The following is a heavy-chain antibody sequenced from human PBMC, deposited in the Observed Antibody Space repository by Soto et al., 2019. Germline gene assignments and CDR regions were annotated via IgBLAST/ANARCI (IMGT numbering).Heavy chain of an antibody. Sequence: SVKVSCKASGGTFSNYAITWVRQAPGQGLEWMGGIIPLFGAANYAQKFQGRVTITADESTSTAYMELSSLRPEDTAVYYCAGRSSSWSGGYFQHWGQGTLVTVSS. CDR3: AGRSSSWSGGYFQH. CDR2: IIPLFGAA. CDR1: GGTFSNYA. V-gene: IGHV1-69*13. D-gene: IGHD6-13*01. J-gene: IGHJ1*01.